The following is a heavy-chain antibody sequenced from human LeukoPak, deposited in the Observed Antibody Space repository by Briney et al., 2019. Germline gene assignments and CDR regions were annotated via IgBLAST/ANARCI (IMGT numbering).Heavy chain of an antibody. J-gene: IGHJ4*02. D-gene: IGHD3-16*02. V-gene: IGHV4-34*01. CDR1: GGSFSGYY. CDR2: INHSGST. Sequence: PSETLSLTCAVYGGSFSGYYWSWIRQPPGKGLEWIGEINHSGSTNYNPSLKSRVTISVDTSKNQFSLKLSSVTAADTAVYYCARDSVRLGELSYDYWGQGTLVTVSS. CDR3: ARDSVRLGELSYDY.